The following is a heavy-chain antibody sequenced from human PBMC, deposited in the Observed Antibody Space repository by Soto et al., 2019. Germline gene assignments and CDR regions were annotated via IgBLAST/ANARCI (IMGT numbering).Heavy chain of an antibody. CDR1: GFTVSSNY. D-gene: IGHD6-6*01. V-gene: IGHV3-53*01. CDR3: ARSVAARRGEDWFDP. J-gene: IGHJ5*02. Sequence: PGGSLRLSCAASGFTVSSNYMSWVRRAPGKGLEWVSVIYSGGSTYYADSVKGRFTISRDNSKNTLYLQMNSLRAEDTAVYYCARSVAARRGEDWFDPWGQGTLVTVSS. CDR2: IYSGGST.